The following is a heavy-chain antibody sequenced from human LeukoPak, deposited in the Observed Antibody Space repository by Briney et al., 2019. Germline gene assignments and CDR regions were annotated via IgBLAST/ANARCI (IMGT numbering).Heavy chain of an antibody. CDR1: GFTFSTYD. CDR3: ARGSEIGLDY. V-gene: IGHV3-13*01. J-gene: IGHJ4*02. Sequence: GGSLGLSCAASGFTFSTYDMHWVRQATGKGLEWVSSIGIGGDTYYAGSVKGRFTISRENVKNSLYLQMNNLRAGDTALYYCARGSEIGLDYWGQGSLVTVSS. D-gene: IGHD1-26*01. CDR2: IGIGGDT.